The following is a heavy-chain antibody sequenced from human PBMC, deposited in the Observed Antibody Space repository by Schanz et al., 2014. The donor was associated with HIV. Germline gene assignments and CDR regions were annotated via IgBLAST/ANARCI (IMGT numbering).Heavy chain of an antibody. Sequence: EVQLVESGGGLVKPGGSLRLSCAASGFSFSSYGIHWVRQAPGKGLEWVSSISSSSSYIYYADSVKGRFTISRDNAKNSLFLQMNSLRAEDTAVYFCARIYVDTAMGEEYWGQGTRVTVSS. V-gene: IGHV3-21*01. CDR1: GFSFSSYG. D-gene: IGHD5-18*01. CDR3: ARIYVDTAMGEEY. J-gene: IGHJ4*02. CDR2: ISSSSSYI.